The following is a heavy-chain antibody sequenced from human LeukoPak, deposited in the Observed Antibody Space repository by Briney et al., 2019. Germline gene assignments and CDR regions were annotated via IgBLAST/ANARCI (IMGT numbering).Heavy chain of an antibody. CDR1: GFTFSSYG. J-gene: IGHJ4*02. CDR2: IWYDGSNK. D-gene: IGHD2-15*01. CDR3: ARCSGGSCYFDY. V-gene: IGHV3-33*01. Sequence: GSLSLSCAASGFTFSSYGMHWVRQAPGKGLEWVAVIWYDGSNKYYADSVKGRFTISRDNSKNTLYLQMNSLRAEDTAVYYCARCSGGSCYFDYWGQGTLVTVSS.